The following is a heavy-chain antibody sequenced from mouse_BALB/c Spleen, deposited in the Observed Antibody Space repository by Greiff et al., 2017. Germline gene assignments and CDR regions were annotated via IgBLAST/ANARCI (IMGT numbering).Heavy chain of an antibody. Sequence: EVMLVESGGGLVQPGGSRKLSCAASGFTFSSFGMHWVRQAPEKGLEWVAYISSGSSTIYYADTVKGRFTISRGNPKNTLFLQMTSLRSEDTAMYYCARSGGPFAYWGQGTLVTVSA. V-gene: IGHV5-17*02. CDR2: ISSGSSTI. CDR3: ARSGGPFAY. CDR1: GFTFSSFG. D-gene: IGHD3-2*02. J-gene: IGHJ3*01.